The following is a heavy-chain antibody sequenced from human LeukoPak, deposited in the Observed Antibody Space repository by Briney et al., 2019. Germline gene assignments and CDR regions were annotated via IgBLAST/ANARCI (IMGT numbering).Heavy chain of an antibody. CDR2: INPNSGGT. D-gene: IGHD2-2*02. CDR3: AREGPLGYCSSTSCYSFDY. Sequence: ASVKVSFKASGYTFTGYYMHWVRQAPGQGLEWMGWINPNSGGTNYAQKFQGRVTMTRDTSISTAYMELSRLRSDDTAVYYCAREGPLGYCSSTSCYSFDYWGQGTLVTVSS. V-gene: IGHV1-2*02. CDR1: GYTFTGYY. J-gene: IGHJ4*02.